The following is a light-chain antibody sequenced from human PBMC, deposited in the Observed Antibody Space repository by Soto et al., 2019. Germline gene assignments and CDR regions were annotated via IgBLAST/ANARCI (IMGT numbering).Light chain of an antibody. CDR2: GAS. CDR1: HSVGSK. CDR3: QQYNNWPPTT. V-gene: IGKV3-15*01. J-gene: IGKJ1*01. Sequence: EIEMTQSPATLSVSPGERVTLSCRASHSVGSKLAWYQHKPGQAPRLLIYGASTRATTIPARFSGSGSGTEFTLTISSLQSEDSAVYYCQQYNNWPPTTFGQGTKVEIK.